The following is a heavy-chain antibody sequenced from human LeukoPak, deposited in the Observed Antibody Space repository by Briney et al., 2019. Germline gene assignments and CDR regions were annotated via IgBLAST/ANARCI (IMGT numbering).Heavy chain of an antibody. Sequence: GGSLRLSCAASGFTFSNAWMSWVRQAPGKGLEWVGRIKSKTDGGTTDYAAPVKGRFTISRDDSKNTLYLQMNSPKTEDTAVYYCLYYYDSSGYYRVDFWGQGTLVPVSS. J-gene: IGHJ4*02. CDR3: LYYYDSSGYYRVDF. CDR1: GFTFSNAW. D-gene: IGHD3-22*01. V-gene: IGHV3-15*01. CDR2: IKSKTDGGTT.